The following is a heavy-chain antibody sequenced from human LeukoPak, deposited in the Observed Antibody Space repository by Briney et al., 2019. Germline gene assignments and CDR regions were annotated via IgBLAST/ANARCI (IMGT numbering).Heavy chain of an antibody. V-gene: IGHV5-51*01. D-gene: IGHD5-24*01. CDR1: GYSFTDYW. CDR2: IYPGDSDT. J-gene: IGHJ4*02. CDR3: ARPVKMATLNTFNY. Sequence: GESLKISCKASGYSFTDYWIGWVRQMPGKGLEQLGIIYPGDSDTRYSPSFQGQVTISVDKSINTAYLQWSSLKASDSAIYYCARPVKMATLNTFNYWGQGTLVTVSS.